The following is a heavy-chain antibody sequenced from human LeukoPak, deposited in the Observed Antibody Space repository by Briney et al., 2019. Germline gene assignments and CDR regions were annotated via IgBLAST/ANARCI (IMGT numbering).Heavy chain of an antibody. CDR3: ARARTPYYYDSSGYYDFDY. Sequence: ASVKVSCKASGYTFTCYYMHWVRQAPGQGLEWMGIINPSGGSTSYAQKFQGRVTMTRDTSTSTVYMELSSLRSEDTAVYYCARARTPYYYDSSGYYDFDYWGQGTLVTVSS. V-gene: IGHV1-46*01. J-gene: IGHJ4*02. CDR2: INPSGGST. CDR1: GYTFTCYY. D-gene: IGHD3-22*01.